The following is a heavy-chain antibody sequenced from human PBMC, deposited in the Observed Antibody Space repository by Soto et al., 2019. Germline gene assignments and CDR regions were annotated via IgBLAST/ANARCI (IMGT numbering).Heavy chain of an antibody. CDR1: GFTFSSYE. CDR2: ISSSGTTK. CDR3: VRRYCSSTSCTFDY. J-gene: IGHJ4*02. D-gene: IGHD2-2*01. V-gene: IGHV3-48*03. Sequence: PGGSLRLSCAASGFTFSSYEMNWVRQPPGKGLEWISYISSSGTTKYYGDSVKGRFTSSRDNAKNSLYLQMNSLRAEDTAVYYCVRRYCSSTSCTFDYWGQGTLVTVSS.